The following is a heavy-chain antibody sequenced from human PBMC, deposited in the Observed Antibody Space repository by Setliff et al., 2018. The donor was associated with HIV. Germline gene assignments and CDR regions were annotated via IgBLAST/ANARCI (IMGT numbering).Heavy chain of an antibody. CDR3: AREYYNFWSGYWDY. J-gene: IGHJ4*02. CDR1: GHTFSSYG. Sequence: ASVKVSCKASGHTFSSYGFNWVRQAPGKGLEWMGGFDPEDGETIYAQKFQGRVTMTEDTSTDTAYMELSSLRSEDTAVYYCAREYYNFWSGYWDYWGQGTLVTVSS. D-gene: IGHD3-3*01. V-gene: IGHV1-24*01. CDR2: FDPEDGET.